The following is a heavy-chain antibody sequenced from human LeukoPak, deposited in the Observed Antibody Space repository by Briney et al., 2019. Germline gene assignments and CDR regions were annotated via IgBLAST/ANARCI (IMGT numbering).Heavy chain of an antibody. CDR1: GFTFSTYA. J-gene: IGHJ5*02. V-gene: IGHV3-23*01. D-gene: IGHD2-15*01. CDR3: ARDGSKSCSGGSCYLNWFDP. Sequence: GGSLRLSCAASGFTFSTYAMRWVRQAPGKGLEWVSSISGSDGSTYYADSVKGRFTISRDNSKNTLYLQMNSLRAEDTAVYYCARDGSKSCSGGSCYLNWFDPWGQGTLVTVSS. CDR2: ISGSDGST.